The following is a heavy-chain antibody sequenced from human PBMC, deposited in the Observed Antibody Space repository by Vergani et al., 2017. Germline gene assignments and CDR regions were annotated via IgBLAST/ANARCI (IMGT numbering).Heavy chain of an antibody. CDR1: GFTFSSYG. CDR3: ARGAGYCSSTSCPPTLRHYYYYIDV. Sequence: QVQLVESGGGVVQPGRSLRLSCAASGFTFSSYGLHWVRQAPGKGFEWVAVMWYDGSNKYYADSVKGRFTISRDSSKNTLYLQMNGLRAEDTAVYYCARGAGYCSSTSCPPTLRHYYYYIDVWGKGTPVTVSS. V-gene: IGHV3-33*01. D-gene: IGHD2-2*01. CDR2: MWYDGSNK. J-gene: IGHJ6*03.